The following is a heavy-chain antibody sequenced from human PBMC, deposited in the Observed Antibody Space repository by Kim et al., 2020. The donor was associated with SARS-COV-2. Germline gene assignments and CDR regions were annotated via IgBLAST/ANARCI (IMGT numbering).Heavy chain of an antibody. J-gene: IGHJ4*02. CDR1: GFIIGDYA. V-gene: IGHV3-49*03. D-gene: IGHD3-22*01. CDR3: TREDGDNSGYYYGGYFDY. CDR2: IRSKAYGGTT. Sequence: GGSLRLSCTASGFIIGDYAMSWFRQAPGKGLEWVGFIRSKAYGGTTEYAASVKGRFTISRDDSKSIAYLQMNSLKTEDTAVYFCTREDGDNSGYYYGGYFDYWGQGTLVTVSS.